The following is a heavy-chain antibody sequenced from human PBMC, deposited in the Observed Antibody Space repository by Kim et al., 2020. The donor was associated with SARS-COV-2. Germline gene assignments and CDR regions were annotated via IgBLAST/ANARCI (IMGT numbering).Heavy chain of an antibody. Sequence: GGSLRLSCAASGFTFSNFAMIWVRQAPGKGLEWVSIIGGSGTDTNYADSVKGRFTISRDNSKNMVYLQMNNLRAEDTAVYYCAAAXNHFXHWGQGTLVTVSS. J-gene: IGHJ4*02. CDR3: AAAXNHFXH. CDR1: GFTFSNFA. V-gene: IGHV3-23*01. CDR2: IGGSGTDT.